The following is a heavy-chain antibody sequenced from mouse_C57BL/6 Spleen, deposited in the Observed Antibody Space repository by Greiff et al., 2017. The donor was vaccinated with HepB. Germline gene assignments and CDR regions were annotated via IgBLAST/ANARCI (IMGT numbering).Heavy chain of an antibody. CDR3: ARDDYYGSSLAWFAY. CDR1: GFTFSSYA. Sequence: EVKVVESGGGLVKPGGSLKLSCAASGFTFSSYAMSWVRQTPEKRLEWVATISDGGSYTYYPDNVKGRFTISRDNAKNNLYLQMSQLKSEDTAMYYCARDDYYGSSLAWFAYWGQGTLVTVSA. D-gene: IGHD1-1*01. J-gene: IGHJ3*01. CDR2: ISDGGSYT. V-gene: IGHV5-4*01.